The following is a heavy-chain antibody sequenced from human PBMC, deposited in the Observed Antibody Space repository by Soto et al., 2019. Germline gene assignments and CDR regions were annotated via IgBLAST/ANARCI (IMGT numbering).Heavy chain of an antibody. CDR3: ARDKDRQQLGGNYYYILDV. V-gene: IGHV1-69*12. D-gene: IGHD3-3*02. CDR2: IMPIFATP. Sequence: QVQLMQSGAEVKKPGSSVKVSCKASGGTFSTSAISWVRQAPGEGLEWVGGIMPIFATPDYAKKFQGRVTISADESTDTAYLELTSLTTDDTAVYYCARDKDRQQLGGNYYYILDVWGQGTEITVSS. J-gene: IGHJ6*02. CDR1: GGTFSTSA.